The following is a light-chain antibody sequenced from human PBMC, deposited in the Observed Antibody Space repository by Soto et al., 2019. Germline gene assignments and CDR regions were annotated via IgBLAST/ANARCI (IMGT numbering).Light chain of an antibody. V-gene: IGLV2-14*02. J-gene: IGLJ2*01. CDR2: EVS. Sequence: QSALTQPASVSGSPGQSITISCSGPSSDVGKYNLVSWYQQHPGKAPKLIIYEVSNRPSGVSNRFSGSKSGNTASLTISGLQAEDEADYYCSSYTSSSTLVFGGGTKLTVL. CDR3: SSYTSSSTLV. CDR1: SSDVGKYNL.